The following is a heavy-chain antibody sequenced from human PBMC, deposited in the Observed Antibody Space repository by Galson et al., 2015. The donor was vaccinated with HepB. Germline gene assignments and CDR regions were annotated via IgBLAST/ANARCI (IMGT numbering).Heavy chain of an antibody. CDR2: IIPILGIA. Sequence: SVKVSCKASGGTFSSYAISWVRQAPGQGLEWMGRIIPILGIANYAQKFQGRVTITADKSTSTAYMELSSLRSEDTAVYYCARADNWSTWYYGMDVWGQGTTATVSS. J-gene: IGHJ6*02. CDR3: ARADNWSTWYYGMDV. D-gene: IGHD1-20*01. V-gene: IGHV1-69*04. CDR1: GGTFSSYA.